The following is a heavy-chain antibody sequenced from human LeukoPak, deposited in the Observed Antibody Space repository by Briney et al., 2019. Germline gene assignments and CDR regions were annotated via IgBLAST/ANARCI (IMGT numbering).Heavy chain of an antibody. CDR1: GGSISSYY. Sequence: PSETLSLTCTVSGGSISSYYWSWIWQPPGKGLEWIGYLYYSGSTNYNPSLKSRVTISVDTSKKQFSLKLSSVTAADTAVYYCARGDHYFIAFDIWGQGTMVTVSS. D-gene: IGHD2/OR15-2a*01. CDR3: ARGDHYFIAFDI. CDR2: LYYSGST. J-gene: IGHJ3*02. V-gene: IGHV4-59*01.